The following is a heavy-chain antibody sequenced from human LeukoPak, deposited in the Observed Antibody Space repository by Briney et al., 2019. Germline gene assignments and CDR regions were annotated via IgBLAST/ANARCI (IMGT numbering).Heavy chain of an antibody. CDR3: VIQAYYSESGSWTSFDY. J-gene: IGHJ4*02. CDR1: GGSISGYY. V-gene: IGHV4-4*09. CDR2: IYTNENT. D-gene: IGHD3-10*01. Sequence: SETLSLTCTVSGGSISGYYWSWIRQPPGKGLQWIGYIYTNENTKYSPSLQSRVTMSVDTSKNQFSLKLTSVTAADTAVYYCVIQAYYSESGSWTSFDYWGQGTLVPVSS.